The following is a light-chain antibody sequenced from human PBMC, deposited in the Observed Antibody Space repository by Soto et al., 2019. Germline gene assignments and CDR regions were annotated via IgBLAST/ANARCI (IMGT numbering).Light chain of an antibody. J-gene: IGLJ1*01. CDR3: QHYDRHASGYL. CDR1: SSNIGAGYD. Sequence: QSALTQPPSVSGAPGQRVTISCTGSSSNIGAGYDVHWYQQLPGTAPKLLIYGNSNRPSGVPDRFSGSKSGTSASLAITGLQAEDEADYYCQHYDRHASGYLSGPGTKVTVL. V-gene: IGLV1-40*01. CDR2: GNS.